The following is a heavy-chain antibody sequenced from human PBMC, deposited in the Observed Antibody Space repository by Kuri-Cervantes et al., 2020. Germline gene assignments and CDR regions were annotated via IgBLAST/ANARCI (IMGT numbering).Heavy chain of an antibody. CDR1: GFTFSSHA. D-gene: IGHD2-2*01. J-gene: IGHJ6*03. CDR3: AKSSAVCSSTSCSPWWDYYYYMDV. V-gene: IGHV3-23*01. Sequence: GGSLRLSCAASGFTFSSHAMSWVRQAPGKGLEWVSAISGSGGSTYYADSVKGRFTISRDNSKSTLYLQMNSLRAEDTAVYYCAKSSAVCSSTSCSPWWDYYYYMDVWGKGTTVTVSS. CDR2: ISGSGGST.